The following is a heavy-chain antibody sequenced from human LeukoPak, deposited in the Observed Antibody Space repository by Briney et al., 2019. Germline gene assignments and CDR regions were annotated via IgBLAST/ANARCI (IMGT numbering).Heavy chain of an antibody. CDR1: GFTFSTYS. J-gene: IGHJ4*02. CDR3: AKAGYSASWHDY. Sequence: PGGSLRLSCAASGFTFSTYSMNWVRQAPGKGLEWVSYISTSSSTIYYADSVKGRFTISRDNAKNSLHLQMHSLRAEDTAVYYCAKAGYSASWHDYWGQGTLVTVSS. V-gene: IGHV3-48*01. CDR2: ISTSSSTI. D-gene: IGHD6-13*01.